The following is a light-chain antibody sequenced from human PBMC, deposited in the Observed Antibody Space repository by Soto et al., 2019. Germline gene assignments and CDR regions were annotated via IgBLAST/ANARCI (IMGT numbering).Light chain of an antibody. V-gene: IGKV3-15*01. CDR1: QSISSN. CDR3: QQYDSWPPLFT. Sequence: EIVMTQSPATLSVSPGERATLSCRASQSISSNLAWYQQRPGQAPRLLVYGASTRATGVPARFSGSGSGTGFTLTISSLQSEDFALYYCQQYDSWPPLFTFGPGTKVDLK. J-gene: IGKJ3*01. CDR2: GAS.